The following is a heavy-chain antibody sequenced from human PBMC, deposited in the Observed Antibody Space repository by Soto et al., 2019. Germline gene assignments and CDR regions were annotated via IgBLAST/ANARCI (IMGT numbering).Heavy chain of an antibody. V-gene: IGHV3-30-3*01. CDR2: ISYDGSNK. CDR3: ASDGLDIVVVVAATYYYYGMDV. D-gene: IGHD2-15*01. J-gene: IGHJ6*02. Sequence: SVGSLRLSGAASGFTFSSYAMHWVRQAPGKGLEWVAVISYDGSNKYYADSVKGRFTISRDNSKNTLYLQMNSLRAEDTAVYYCASDGLDIVVVVAATYYYYGMDVWGQGTTVTVSS. CDR1: GFTFSSYA.